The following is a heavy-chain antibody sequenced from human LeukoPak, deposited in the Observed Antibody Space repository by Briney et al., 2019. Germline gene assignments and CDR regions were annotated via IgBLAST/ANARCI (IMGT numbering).Heavy chain of an antibody. CDR2: ISSSSSYI. V-gene: IGHV3-21*01. D-gene: IGHD2-2*01. CDR3: ARDPRIYQLLSHWYFDL. Sequence: GSLRLSCAASGFTFSSYSMNWVRQAPGKGLEWVSSISSSSSYIYYADSVKGRFTISRDNAKNSLYLQMNSLRAEDTAVYYCARDPRIYQLLSHWYFDLWGRGTLVTVS. J-gene: IGHJ2*01. CDR1: GFTFSSYS.